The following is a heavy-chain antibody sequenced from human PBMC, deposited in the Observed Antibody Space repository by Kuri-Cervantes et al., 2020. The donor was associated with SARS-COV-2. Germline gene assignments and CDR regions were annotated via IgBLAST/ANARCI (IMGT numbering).Heavy chain of an antibody. D-gene: IGHD6-13*01. CDR2: FDPEDGET. Sequence: ASVKVSCKVSGYTLTELSMHWVRQAPGKGLEWMGGFDPEDGETIYAQKFQGRVTMTEDTSTDTAYMELSSLRSEDTAVYYCATTPLAAAGTYYYYYYMDVWGKGTTVTVSS. CDR3: ATTPLAAAGTYYYYYYMDV. CDR1: GYTLTELS. J-gene: IGHJ6*03. V-gene: IGHV1-24*01.